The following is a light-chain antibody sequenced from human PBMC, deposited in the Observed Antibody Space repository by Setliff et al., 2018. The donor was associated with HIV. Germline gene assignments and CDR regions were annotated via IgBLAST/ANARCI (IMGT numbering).Light chain of an antibody. CDR3: SSYTTSATVL. CDR2: EVS. V-gene: IGLV2-14*01. J-gene: IGLJ3*02. CDR1: SSDIGSYDY. Sequence: QSALTQPASVSGSPGQWITISCTGTSSDIGSYDYVSWYRQHPGRAPQLMISEVSNRPSGVSHRFSGSKSGNTASLTISGLQAEDEADYYCSSYTTSATVLFGGGTQLTVL.